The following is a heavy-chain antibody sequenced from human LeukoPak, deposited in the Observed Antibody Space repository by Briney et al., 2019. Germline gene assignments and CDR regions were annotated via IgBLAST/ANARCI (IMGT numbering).Heavy chain of an antibody. V-gene: IGHV3-7*04. CDR2: IKPDGSDL. Sequence: GGSLRLSCAASGFTFSDYWMTWVRQAPGSGLEWVANIKPDGSDLNYVDSVKGRFTISRDNAKNSLYLQMNSLGADDTAVYYCARDGGRGTFDYWGQGNQVTVSS. CDR1: GFTFSDYW. D-gene: IGHD2-15*01. CDR3: ARDGGRGTFDY. J-gene: IGHJ4*02.